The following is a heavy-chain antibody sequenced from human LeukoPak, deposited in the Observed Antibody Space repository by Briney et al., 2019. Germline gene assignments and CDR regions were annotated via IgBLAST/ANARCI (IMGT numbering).Heavy chain of an antibody. Sequence: GGSLRLSYAASGFSFNKYDMHWVRQAPGKGLEWVAVILPDGSDHFVDSVRGRFIIYRDNPKNTLYLEMNGLRVEDTAVYFCAKTVGANKNYFDYWGQGTLVTVSS. CDR1: GFSFNKYD. V-gene: IGHV3-30*02. J-gene: IGHJ4*02. CDR3: AKTVGANKNYFDY. CDR2: ILPDGSD. D-gene: IGHD1-26*01.